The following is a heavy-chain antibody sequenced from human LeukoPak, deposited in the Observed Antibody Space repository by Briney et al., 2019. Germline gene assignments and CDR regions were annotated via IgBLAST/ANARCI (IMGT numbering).Heavy chain of an antibody. Sequence: SETLSLTCAVYGGSFSGYYWSWIRQPPGKGLEWMGEINHSGSTNYNPFLKSRDTISVDTSKNQFSLKLSSVTAADTAVYYCARRYHDSSGYYHVAFDIWGQGTMVTVSS. J-gene: IGHJ3*02. CDR3: ARRYHDSSGYYHVAFDI. CDR1: GGSFSGYY. CDR2: INHSGST. D-gene: IGHD3-22*01. V-gene: IGHV4-34*01.